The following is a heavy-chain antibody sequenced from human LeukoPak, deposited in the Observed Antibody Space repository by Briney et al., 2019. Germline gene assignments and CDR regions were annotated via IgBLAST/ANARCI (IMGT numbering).Heavy chain of an antibody. D-gene: IGHD7-27*01. CDR1: GYSISNGYY. J-gene: IGHJ4*02. CDR2: IYHRGST. V-gene: IGHV4-38-2*02. CDR3: ARGFRGDNFDY. Sequence: SETLSLTCTVSGYSISNGYYWGWIRQPPGKGLEWVGSIYHRGSTYYNPSLRSRVTISLDRSKKKFSLKLTSVTAADTAVYFCARGFRGDNFDYWGQGTLVTVSS.